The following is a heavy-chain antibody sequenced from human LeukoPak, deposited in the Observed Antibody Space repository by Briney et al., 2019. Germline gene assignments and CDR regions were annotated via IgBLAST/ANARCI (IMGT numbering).Heavy chain of an antibody. J-gene: IGHJ4*02. V-gene: IGHV1-46*01. CDR2: INPSGDST. D-gene: IGHD1-26*01. Sequence: ASVKVSCKASGYTFTSYYMHWVRQAPGQGPEWMGTINPSGDSTSYAQKFQGRVTLTRDTSTTTVYMELSSLGSEDTAVYYCARGRFGYTGNYYVYWGQGTLVTVSS. CDR1: GYTFTSYY. CDR3: ARGRFGYTGNYYVY.